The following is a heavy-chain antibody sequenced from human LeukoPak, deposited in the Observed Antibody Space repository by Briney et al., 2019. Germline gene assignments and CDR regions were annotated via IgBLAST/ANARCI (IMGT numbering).Heavy chain of an antibody. CDR2: ISGSDGST. V-gene: IGHV3-23*01. Sequence: PGGSLGLSCAASGFTFSSYTMGWVRQAPGKGLEWVSAISGSDGSTHYAESVKGRFTVSRDNSKSTLYLQMNSLRAEDTAVYYCAKDPYYDSSGYYDHWGQGTLVTVSS. J-gene: IGHJ5*02. D-gene: IGHD3-22*01. CDR3: AKDPYYDSSGYYDH. CDR1: GFTFSSYT.